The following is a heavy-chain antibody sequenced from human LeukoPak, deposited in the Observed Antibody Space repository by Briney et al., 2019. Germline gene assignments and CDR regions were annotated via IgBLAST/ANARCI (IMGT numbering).Heavy chain of an antibody. CDR2: IYNSGRT. J-gene: IGHJ2*01. V-gene: IGHV4-61*01. CDR1: GGSVSSGSYH. CDR3: ARGRWYFDL. Sequence: SETLSLTCTVSGGSVSSGSYHWSWIRQPPGNGLEWIGYIYNSGRTNYSPSLKSRVTISVDTSKNQFSLKLSSVTAADRAVYYCARGRWYFDLWGRGTLVTVSS.